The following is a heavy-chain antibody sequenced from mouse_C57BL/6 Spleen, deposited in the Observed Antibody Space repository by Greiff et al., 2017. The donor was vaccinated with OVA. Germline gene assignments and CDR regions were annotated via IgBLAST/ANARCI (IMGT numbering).Heavy chain of an antibody. CDR2: IYPGDGDT. V-gene: IGHV1-80*01. D-gene: IGHD3-2*02. Sequence: VKLMESGAELVKPGASVKISCKASGYAFSSYWMNWVKQRPGKGLEWIGQIYPGDGDTNYNGKFKGKATLTADKSSSTAYMQLSSLTSEDSAVYFCARDEVSQAPFAYWGQGTLVTVSA. J-gene: IGHJ3*01. CDR1: GYAFSSYW. CDR3: ARDEVSQAPFAY.